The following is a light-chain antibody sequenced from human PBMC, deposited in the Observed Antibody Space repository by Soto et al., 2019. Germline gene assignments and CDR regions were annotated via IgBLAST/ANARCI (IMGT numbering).Light chain of an antibody. CDR3: QQYNEWPLP. J-gene: IGKJ4*01. V-gene: IGKV3-15*01. CDR2: GTS. CDR1: QTVYSN. Sequence: EIVMTQSPATLSVSPGEGASLSCRASQTVYSNLAWYQQRPGQAPRLLIYGTSTRATGIPARFSGSGSGTEFTLTISSLQSEDFAVYSCQQYNEWPLPFGGGTKLEIK.